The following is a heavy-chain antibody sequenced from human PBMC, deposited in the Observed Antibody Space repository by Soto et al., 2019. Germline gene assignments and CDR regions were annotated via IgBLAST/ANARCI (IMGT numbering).Heavy chain of an antibody. Sequence: QVQLVESGGGVVQPGRSLRLSCTASGFTFSSYAMHWVRQAPGKGLEWVAVISYDGSNKYYADSVKGRFTISRDNSKNTLFLQMNSLRAEDTAVYYCARPDYGSASYPDYWGQGTLVTVSS. V-gene: IGHV3-30-3*01. CDR1: GFTFSSYA. J-gene: IGHJ4*02. D-gene: IGHD3-10*01. CDR3: ARPDYGSASYPDY. CDR2: ISYDGSNK.